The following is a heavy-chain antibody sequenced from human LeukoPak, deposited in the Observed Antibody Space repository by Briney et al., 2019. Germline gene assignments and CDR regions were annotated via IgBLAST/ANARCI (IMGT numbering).Heavy chain of an antibody. D-gene: IGHD3-9*01. Sequence: GGSLRLSCAASGFTFSSYNINWVRQAPGKGLEWVSAISGSGGITYYADSVKGRFTISRDNSKNTLYLQMNSLRAEDTAVYYCAKDRRILTGSASDYWGQGTLVTVSS. CDR3: AKDRRILTGSASDY. CDR1: GFTFSSYN. J-gene: IGHJ4*02. V-gene: IGHV3-23*01. CDR2: ISGSGGIT.